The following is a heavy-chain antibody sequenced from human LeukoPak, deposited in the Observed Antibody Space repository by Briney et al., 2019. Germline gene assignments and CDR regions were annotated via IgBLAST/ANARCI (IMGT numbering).Heavy chain of an antibody. Sequence: SETLSLTRTVSGDSISSYYWGWIPQPPGKGLEWIGSIYYSGSSYNNPSLKSRVTISINTSKNQFSLKLSSVTAADTAVYYCAGRRIYYYIDYWGQGTLVTVSS. CDR1: GDSISSYY. D-gene: IGHD2/OR15-2a*01. V-gene: IGHV4-39*01. J-gene: IGHJ4*02. CDR2: IYYSGSS. CDR3: AGRRIYYYIDY.